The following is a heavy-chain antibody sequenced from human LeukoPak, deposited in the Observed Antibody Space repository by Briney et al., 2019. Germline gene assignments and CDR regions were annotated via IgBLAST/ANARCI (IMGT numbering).Heavy chain of an antibody. V-gene: IGHV3-66*03. CDR2: LYSSGST. CDR3: ARVMNYDSSGSDY. Sequence: GGSLRLSCAASGFIVSDSYMSWVRQAPGKGLEWVSVLYSSGSTYYADSVKGRFTISRDNSKNTLYLQMNSLRAEDTAVYYCARVMNYDSSGSDYWGQGTLVTVSS. CDR1: GFIVSDSY. J-gene: IGHJ4*02. D-gene: IGHD3-22*01.